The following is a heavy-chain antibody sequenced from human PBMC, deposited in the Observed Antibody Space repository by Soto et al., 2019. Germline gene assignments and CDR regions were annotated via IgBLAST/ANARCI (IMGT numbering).Heavy chain of an antibody. Sequence: QVQLVESGGGVVQPGRSLRLSCAASGFTFSSYGMHWVRQAPGKGLEWVAVISYDGSNKYYADSVKGRVTISRDNSKNTLYLQMNSRRAEDTAVYYCAKDIIDYDSSWPDYWGQGTLVTVSS. J-gene: IGHJ4*02. CDR3: AKDIIDYDSSWPDY. D-gene: IGHD3-22*01. CDR2: ISYDGSNK. V-gene: IGHV3-30*18. CDR1: GFTFSSYG.